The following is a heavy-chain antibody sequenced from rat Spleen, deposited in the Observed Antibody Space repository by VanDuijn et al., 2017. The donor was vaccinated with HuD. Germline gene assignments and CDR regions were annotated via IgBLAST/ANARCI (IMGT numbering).Heavy chain of an antibody. J-gene: IGHJ1*01. CDR2: INSAGST. CDR1: GLSLTSNS. V-gene: IGHV3-3*01. Sequence: VQLKESGPGLVQPSQTLSLTCTVSGLSLTSNSVSWIRQPPGKGLEWMGYINSAGSTNYNPSLKSRISITRDTSKNQFFLQGNSVTTEDTATYYCARGGTRPGWYFDFWGPGTMVTVSS. D-gene: IGHD1-4*01. CDR3: ARGGTRPGWYFDF.